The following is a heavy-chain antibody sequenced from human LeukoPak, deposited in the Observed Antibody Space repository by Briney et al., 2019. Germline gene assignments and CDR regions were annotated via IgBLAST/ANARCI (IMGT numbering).Heavy chain of an antibody. D-gene: IGHD3-22*01. V-gene: IGHV4-31*03. J-gene: IGHJ1*01. Sequence: SQTLSLTCTVSGDSINSGGYYWTWIRQHPGKGLEWIGYIHYSGSTYYNPSLRSRVTLSLDTSKNQFSLKLNSVTAADTAVYYCASQANFYDSSGYFRPWGQGTLVTVSS. CDR2: IHYSGST. CDR1: GDSINSGGYY. CDR3: ASQANFYDSSGYFRP.